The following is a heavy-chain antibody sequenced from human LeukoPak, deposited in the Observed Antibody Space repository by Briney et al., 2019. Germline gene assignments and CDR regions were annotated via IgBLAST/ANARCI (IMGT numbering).Heavy chain of an antibody. CDR1: GGTLSSYA. V-gene: IGHV1-69*13. Sequence: SVKVSCKASGGTLSSYAISWVRQAPGQGLEWMGGIIPIFGTANYAQKFQGRVTITADESTSTAYMELSSLRSEDTAVYYCAREGRDDIVLMVYASNYGMDVWGQGTTVTVSS. D-gene: IGHD2-8*01. CDR3: AREGRDDIVLMVYASNYGMDV. CDR2: IIPIFGTA. J-gene: IGHJ6*02.